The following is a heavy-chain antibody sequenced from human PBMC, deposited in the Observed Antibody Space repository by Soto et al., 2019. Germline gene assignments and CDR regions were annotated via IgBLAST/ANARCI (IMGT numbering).Heavy chain of an antibody. CDR3: ARERTEYGDYVRYFDY. J-gene: IGHJ4*02. V-gene: IGHV3-7*05. CDR2: IKQDGSEK. Sequence: EVQLVESGGGLVQPGGSLRLSCAASGFTFSSYWMSWVRQAPGKGLEWVANIKQDGSEKYYVDSVKGRFTISRDNPKNSLYLQMNSLRAEDTAVYYCARERTEYGDYVRYFDYWGQGTLVTVSS. D-gene: IGHD4-17*01. CDR1: GFTFSSYW.